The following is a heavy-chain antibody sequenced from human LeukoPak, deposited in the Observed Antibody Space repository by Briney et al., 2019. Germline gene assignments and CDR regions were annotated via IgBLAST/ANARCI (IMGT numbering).Heavy chain of an antibody. Sequence: GGSLRLSCAASGFTFSSYWMHWVRQAPGKGLVGVSRINSDGSSTSYADSVKGRFTISRDNAKNTLYLQMNSLRAEDTAVYYCARSRYYYDSSGYYYVLYFDYWGQGTLVTVSS. J-gene: IGHJ4*02. D-gene: IGHD3-22*01. V-gene: IGHV3-74*01. CDR1: GFTFSSYW. CDR3: ARSRYYYDSSGYYYVLYFDY. CDR2: INSDGSST.